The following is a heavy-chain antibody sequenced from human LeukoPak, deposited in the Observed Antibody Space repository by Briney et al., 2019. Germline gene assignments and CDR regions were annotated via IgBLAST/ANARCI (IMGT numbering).Heavy chain of an antibody. D-gene: IGHD3-3*01. V-gene: IGHV3-74*01. CDR3: ARGGVSRTHDY. CDR2: IIDDGSDT. CDR1: GFTISGFW. J-gene: IGHJ4*02. Sequence: GGSLRLSCAASGFTISGFWRHWVLRDPAKELVEASHIIDDGSDTSYTDSVKGRFTISRDNAKNTLYLQMNSLRAEDTAVYYCARGGVSRTHDYWGQGTLVTVSS.